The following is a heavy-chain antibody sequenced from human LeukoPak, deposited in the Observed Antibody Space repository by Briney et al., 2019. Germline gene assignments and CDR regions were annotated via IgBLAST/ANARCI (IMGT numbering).Heavy chain of an antibody. CDR2: ISGSGGST. CDR1: GFTFSSYG. V-gene: IGHV3-23*01. J-gene: IGHJ4*02. CDR3: AKVGLAAAGIGSFDY. Sequence: PGGSLRLSCAASGFTFSSYGMSWVRQAPGKGLEWVSAISGSGGSTYYADSVKGRFTISRDNSKNTLYPQMNSLRAEDTAVYYCAKVGLAAAGIGSFDYWGQGTLVTVSS. D-gene: IGHD6-13*01.